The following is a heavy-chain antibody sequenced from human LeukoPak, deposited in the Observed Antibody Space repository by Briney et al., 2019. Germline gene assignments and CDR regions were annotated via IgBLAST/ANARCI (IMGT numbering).Heavy chain of an antibody. J-gene: IGHJ4*02. CDR1: GFTFDDYA. Sequence: GRSLRLSCAASGFTFDDYAMHWVRQAPGKGLEWVSGISWNSGSIGYADSVKGRFTISRDNAKNSLYLQMNSLKTEDTAVYYCVSLIGDFWGQGTLVTVSS. V-gene: IGHV3-9*01. CDR2: ISWNSGSI. D-gene: IGHD2-8*01. CDR3: VSLIGDF.